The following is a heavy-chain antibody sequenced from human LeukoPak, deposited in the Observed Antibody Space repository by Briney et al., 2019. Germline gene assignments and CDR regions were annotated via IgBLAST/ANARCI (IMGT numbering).Heavy chain of an antibody. CDR3: ARGGPSSKYFDL. CDR1: GGSISEDY. V-gene: IGHV4-59*01. D-gene: IGHD3-10*01. J-gene: IGHJ2*01. CDR2: IHYTGST. Sequence: SETLSLTCTISGGSISEDYWSWIRQPPGKRLEFIGYIHYTGSTDYNPSLKSRITISVDRSKNQFSLKLSSVTAADTAVYCARGGPSSKYFDLWGRGTLVTVSS.